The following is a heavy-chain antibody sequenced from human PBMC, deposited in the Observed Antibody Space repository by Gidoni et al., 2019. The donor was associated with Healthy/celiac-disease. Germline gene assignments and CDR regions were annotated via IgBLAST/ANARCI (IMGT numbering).Heavy chain of an antibody. CDR2: ISYDGSNK. D-gene: IGHD1-26*01. CDR1: GFTFSSYG. V-gene: IGHV3-30*18. CDR3: AKEGGAGPFDY. J-gene: IGHJ4*02. Sequence: QVQLVESGGGVVQPGRSLRLSCAPSGFTFSSYGMHWVRQAPGKGLEWVAVISYDGSNKYYADSVKGRFTISRDNSKNTLYLQMNSLRAEDTAVYYCAKEGGAGPFDYWGQGTLVTVSS.